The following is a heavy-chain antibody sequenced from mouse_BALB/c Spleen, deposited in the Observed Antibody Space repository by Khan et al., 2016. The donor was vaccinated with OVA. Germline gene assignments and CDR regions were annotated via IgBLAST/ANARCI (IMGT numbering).Heavy chain of an antibody. CDR3: ARGNWQSYYVDY. J-gene: IGHJ2*01. V-gene: IGHV1S136*01. CDR1: GYIFTNYV. D-gene: IGHD4-1*01. Sequence: EVQGVESGPELVKPGASVKMSCKASGYIFTNYVLHWVKQKPGQGLEWIGYINPYNALTNYNEKFKGKATLASDKSSITAYMELSSLTSEDSAVYYCARGNWQSYYVDYWGQGTTLTLSS. CDR2: INPYNALT.